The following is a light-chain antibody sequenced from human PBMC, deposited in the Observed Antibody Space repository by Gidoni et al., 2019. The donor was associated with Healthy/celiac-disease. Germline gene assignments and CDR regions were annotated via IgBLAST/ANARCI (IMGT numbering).Light chain of an antibody. Sequence: DIQMTQSPSTLSASVGDRVTITCRASQSISSSLAWYQQKPGKAPKLLIYDASSLASGVPSRFSGSGSGTEFPLTISSLQPDDFAPYYCQPYNSYPLTFGGGTKVEIK. J-gene: IGKJ4*01. CDR2: DAS. CDR1: QSISSS. V-gene: IGKV1-5*01. CDR3: QPYNSYPLT.